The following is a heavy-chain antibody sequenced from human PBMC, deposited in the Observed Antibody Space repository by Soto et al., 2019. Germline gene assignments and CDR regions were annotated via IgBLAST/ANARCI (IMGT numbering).Heavy chain of an antibody. D-gene: IGHD3-10*01. CDR3: TRAYGAETLHF. Sequence: GASVKVSCQASGDTFNNYDIHWGRQAPGHGLEWLGWMNPNRGNTGYAQNFRGRVTMTQNTATGTAYMELSSLRSDDTSTYYCTRAYGAETLHFWGQGTRVSVS. J-gene: IGHJ1*01. CDR2: MNPNRGNT. V-gene: IGHV1-8*02. CDR1: GDTFNNYD.